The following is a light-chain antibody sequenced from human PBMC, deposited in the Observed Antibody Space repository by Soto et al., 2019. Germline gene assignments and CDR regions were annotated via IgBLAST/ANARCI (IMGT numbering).Light chain of an antibody. CDR3: QQYNSYSWT. V-gene: IGKV1-5*01. CDR2: DAS. J-gene: IGKJ1*01. CDR1: QSISSW. Sequence: DIHITHSPSTLSPSLVQRVTITCRASQSISSWLAWYQQKPGKAPKLLIYDASSLESGVPSRFSGSGSGTEFTLTISSLQPDDFATYYCQQYNSYSWTFGQGTKVDIK.